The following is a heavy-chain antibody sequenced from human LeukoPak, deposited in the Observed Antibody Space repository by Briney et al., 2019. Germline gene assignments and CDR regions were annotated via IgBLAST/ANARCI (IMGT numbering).Heavy chain of an antibody. J-gene: IGHJ4*02. CDR1: GYTLTELS. Sequence: GASVKVSCKVSGYTLTELSMHWVRQAPGKGLEWMGGFDPEDGETIYAQKFQGRVTMTEDTSTDTAYMELSSLRSEDTAVYYCARIPGGGIYSSSWYLGYWGQGTLVTVSS. V-gene: IGHV1-24*01. D-gene: IGHD6-13*01. CDR2: FDPEDGET. CDR3: ARIPGGGIYSSSWYLGY.